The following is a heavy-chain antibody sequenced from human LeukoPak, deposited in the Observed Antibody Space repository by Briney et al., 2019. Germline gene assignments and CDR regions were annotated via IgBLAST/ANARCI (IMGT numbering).Heavy chain of an antibody. J-gene: IGHJ4*02. CDR2: FIARAVTT. Sequence: GGSLRLSCAASGFTFSSYAMSGVRQAPGKVLYCFSVFIARAVTTSYAASVPARFTISTDNSNNPLYLQMNSLRAEDTAVYYCANPHGECFWGQGTLVTVSS. V-gene: IGHV3-23*01. CDR1: GFTFSSYA. CDR3: ANPHGECF. D-gene: IGHD3-10*01.